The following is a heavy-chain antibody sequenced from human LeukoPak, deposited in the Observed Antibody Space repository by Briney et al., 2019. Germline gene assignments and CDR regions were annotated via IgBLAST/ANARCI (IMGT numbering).Heavy chain of an antibody. Sequence: SETLSLTCTVSGGSISSYYWSWIRQPPGKGLEWIGYIYYSGSTNYNPSLKNRVTISVDTSKNQFSLKLSSVTAADTAVYYCARWAGYYGSGSYYNWFDPWGQGTLVTVSS. CDR3: ARWAGYYGSGSYYNWFDP. J-gene: IGHJ5*02. CDR1: GGSISSYY. D-gene: IGHD3-10*01. CDR2: IYYSGST. V-gene: IGHV4-59*08.